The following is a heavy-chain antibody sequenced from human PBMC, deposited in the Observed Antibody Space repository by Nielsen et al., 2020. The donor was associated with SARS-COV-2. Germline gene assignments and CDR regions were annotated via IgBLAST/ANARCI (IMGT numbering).Heavy chain of an antibody. CDR2: IYCSGST. Sequence: SETLSLTYTVSGGSISSYYWSWIRQPPGKGLEWIGYIYCSGSTNYNPSLKSRVTISVDTSKNQFSLKLSSVTAADTAVYYCASGIVVAFDAFDIWGQGTMVTVSS. J-gene: IGHJ3*02. D-gene: IGHD2-2*01. CDR1: GGSISSYY. V-gene: IGHV4-59*01. CDR3: ASGIVVAFDAFDI.